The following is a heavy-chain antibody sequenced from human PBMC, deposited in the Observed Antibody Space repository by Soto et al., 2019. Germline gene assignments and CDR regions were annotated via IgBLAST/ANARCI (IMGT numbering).Heavy chain of an antibody. V-gene: IGHV5-51*01. Sequence: GESLKISCKGSGYSFTSYWIGWVRQMPGKGLEWMGIIYPGDSDTNYSPSFQGHVTISADKSISTAYLQWSSLKASDTAMYYCARHKEYSGRDYWGQGTLVPVSS. CDR1: GYSFTSYW. D-gene: IGHD5-12*01. CDR2: IYPGDSDT. CDR3: ARHKEYSGRDY. J-gene: IGHJ4*02.